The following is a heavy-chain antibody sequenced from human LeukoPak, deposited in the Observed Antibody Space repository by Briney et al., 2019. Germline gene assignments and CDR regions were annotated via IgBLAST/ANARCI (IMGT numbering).Heavy chain of an antibody. CDR3: ARGHYYDSSGYYGY. CDR1: SGSFSGYY. V-gene: IGHV4-34*01. CDR2: INHSGST. D-gene: IGHD3-22*01. J-gene: IGHJ4*02. Sequence: SETLSLTCAAYSGSFSGYYWSWIRQPPGKGLEWIGEINHSGSTNYNPSLKSRVTISVDTSKNPFSLKLRSVTAADTAVYYCARGHYYDSSGYYGYWGQGTLVTVSS.